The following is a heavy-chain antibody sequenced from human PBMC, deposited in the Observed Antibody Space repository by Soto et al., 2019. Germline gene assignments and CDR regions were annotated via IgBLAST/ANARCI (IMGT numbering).Heavy chain of an antibody. Sequence: ESLRLSCAASGFTFSSYAMSWVRQAPGKGLEWVSAISGSGGSTYYADSVKGRFTISRDNSKNTLYLQMNSLRAEDTAVYYCAKDQDYDSSGPVDYWGQGTLVTVSS. D-gene: IGHD3-22*01. CDR3: AKDQDYDSSGPVDY. CDR1: GFTFSSYA. CDR2: ISGSGGST. V-gene: IGHV3-23*01. J-gene: IGHJ4*02.